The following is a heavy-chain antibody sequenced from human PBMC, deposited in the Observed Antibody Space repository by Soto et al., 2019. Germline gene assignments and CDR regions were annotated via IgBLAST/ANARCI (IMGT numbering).Heavy chain of an antibody. Sequence: GASVKVSCKASGGTFSSYAISWVRQAPGQGLEWMGGIIPIFGTANYAQKFQGRVTITADESTSTAYMELSSLRSEDTAVYYSARGGTMRVVVSQRGDYYGMDVWGQGTTVTVSS. CDR3: ARGGTMRVVVSQRGDYYGMDV. CDR2: IIPIFGTA. J-gene: IGHJ6*02. V-gene: IGHV1-69*13. D-gene: IGHD3-22*01. CDR1: GGTFSSYA.